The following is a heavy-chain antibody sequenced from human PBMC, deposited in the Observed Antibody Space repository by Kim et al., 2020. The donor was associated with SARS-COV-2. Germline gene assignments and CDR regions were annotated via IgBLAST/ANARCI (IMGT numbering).Heavy chain of an antibody. CDR2: IIPILGIA. D-gene: IGHD2-2*01. Sequence: SVKVSCKASGGTFSSYTISWVRQAPGQGLEWMERIIPILGIANYAQKFQGRVTITADKSTSTAYMELSSLRSEDTAVYYCARDRQDCSSTSCSDYWGQGTLVTVSS. J-gene: IGHJ4*02. CDR3: ARDRQDCSSTSCSDY. V-gene: IGHV1-69*04. CDR1: GGTFSSYT.